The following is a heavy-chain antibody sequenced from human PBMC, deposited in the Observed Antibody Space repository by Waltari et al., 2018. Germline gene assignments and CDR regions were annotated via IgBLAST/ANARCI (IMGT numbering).Heavy chain of an antibody. V-gene: IGHV4-38-2*01. Sequence: QLLLQESGLVLVKPSVNLSFTSAVYGYSISSGYYWGWTRQTPGKGLAWIGSIYHSGGTYSNPSVNGRVTISVYTAKYQFSLYLSSVTAADTAVYYCARFIDYYVSSCYIYYWGQGTLVTVSS. CDR1: GYSISSGYY. CDR2: IYHSGGT. J-gene: IGHJ4*02. CDR3: ARFIDYYVSSCYIYY. D-gene: IGHD3-22*01.